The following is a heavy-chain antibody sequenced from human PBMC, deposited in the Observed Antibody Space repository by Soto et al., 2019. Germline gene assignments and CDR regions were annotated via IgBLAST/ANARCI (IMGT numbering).Heavy chain of an antibody. CDR3: ARDQIPSSSWPGMDV. Sequence: QVQLVQSGAEVKKPGASVKVSCKASGYTFTDYYMHWVRQAPGQGLEWMGWINPNSGGTNYAQKFQGRVTMIRDTSISTAYMELNRLRSDDTAVYYCARDQIPSSSWPGMDVWCQGTTVTVSS. CDR1: GYTFTDYY. CDR2: INPNSGGT. D-gene: IGHD6-13*01. J-gene: IGHJ6*02. V-gene: IGHV1-2*02.